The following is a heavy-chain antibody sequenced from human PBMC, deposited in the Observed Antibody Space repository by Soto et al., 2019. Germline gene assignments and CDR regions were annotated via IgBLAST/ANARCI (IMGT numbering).Heavy chain of an antibody. CDR3: AREIETLGYCMSTSCYRHYGMDV. V-gene: IGHV1-18*01. J-gene: IGHJ6*02. Sequence: ASVKVSCKASGDTFTSYGISWVRQAPGQGLEWMGWISAYNGNTNYAQKLQGRVTMTTDTSTSTAYMELRSLRSDDTAVYYCAREIETLGYCMSTSCYRHYGMDVRG. CDR1: GDTFTSYG. CDR2: ISAYNGNT. D-gene: IGHD2-2*01.